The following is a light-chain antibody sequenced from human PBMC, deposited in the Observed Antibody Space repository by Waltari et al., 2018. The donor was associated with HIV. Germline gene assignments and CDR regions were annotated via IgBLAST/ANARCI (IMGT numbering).Light chain of an antibody. V-gene: IGKV4-1*01. Sequence: DIVLAQYPDSLAVSLGERATINCKSSQSVYWASSKKNYLAWYQQKPGQPPRLLFNWASSRQSGVPDRFRGSGSGTDFTLTINSLQAEDVAVYYCQQFSLSPPLTFGGGTKVEIK. CDR1: QSVYWASSKKNY. CDR2: WAS. CDR3: QQFSLSPPLT. J-gene: IGKJ4*01.